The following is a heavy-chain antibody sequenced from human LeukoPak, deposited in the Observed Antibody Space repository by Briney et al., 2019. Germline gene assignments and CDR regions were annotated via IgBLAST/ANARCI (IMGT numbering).Heavy chain of an antibody. D-gene: IGHD6-13*01. V-gene: IGHV3-30-3*01. CDR1: GFTFSSYA. Sequence: GGSLRLSCAGSGFTFSSYAMHWVRQAPGKWLEWVAVISYDRSNKYYADSVKGRFTISRDNTKNTLYLQMNSLRAEDTAVYYCARDSIAAAYNFDYWGQGTLVTVSS. J-gene: IGHJ4*02. CDR2: ISYDRSNK. CDR3: ARDSIAAAYNFDY.